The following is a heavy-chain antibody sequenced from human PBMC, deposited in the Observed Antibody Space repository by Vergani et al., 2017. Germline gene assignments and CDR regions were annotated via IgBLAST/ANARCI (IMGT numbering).Heavy chain of an antibody. CDR3: AKNRSGGLFDN. Sequence: QVHLQESGPGLVKPSETLSLTCSVSGYSINTADYWGWIRKPPGKGLEWIGSVYHSGSTSYNPSLQSRVTISVDTSKNQFSLNLNSMTAADTAIYYCAKNRSGGLFDNWGQGALVTVSS. CDR1: GYSINTADY. CDR2: VYHSGST. J-gene: IGHJ4*02. V-gene: IGHV4-38-2*02. D-gene: IGHD6-25*01.